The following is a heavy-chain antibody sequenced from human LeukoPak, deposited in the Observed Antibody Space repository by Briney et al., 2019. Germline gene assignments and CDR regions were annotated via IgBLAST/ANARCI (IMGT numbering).Heavy chain of an antibody. J-gene: IGHJ4*02. V-gene: IGHV3-73*01. CDR2: IRSKANSYAT. Sequence: PGGSLRLSCAASGFTFSGSAMHWVRQASGKGLEWVGRIRSKANSYATAYAASVKGRFTISRDDSKDTAYLQMNSLKTEDTAVYYCPTGIPAYCGGDCSPSDYWGQGTLVTVSS. D-gene: IGHD2-21*02. CDR3: PTGIPAYCGGDCSPSDY. CDR1: GFTFSGSA.